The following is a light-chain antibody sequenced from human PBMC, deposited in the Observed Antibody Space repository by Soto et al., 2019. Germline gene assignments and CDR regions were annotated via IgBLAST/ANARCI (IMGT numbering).Light chain of an antibody. J-gene: IGKJ4*01. V-gene: IGKV3-15*01. CDR3: QHYKTWPLA. Sequence: EIIMPQSPATLSVSPGERVTLSCRASQGVGSTLAWYRQQPGQAPRLLIYDAYIRASGVPARFSGSGSGTEFTLTISGLQYEDFAVYFCQHYKTWPLAFGGGTKVDIK. CDR1: QGVGST. CDR2: DAY.